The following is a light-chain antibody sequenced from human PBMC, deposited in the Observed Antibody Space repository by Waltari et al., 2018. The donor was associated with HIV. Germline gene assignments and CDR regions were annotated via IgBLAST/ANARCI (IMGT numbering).Light chain of an antibody. Sequence: IQITQSPPSLSASLADRVTITCRASQSISSYLKWYQQKPGKAPKLLIYAASSLQSGVPSRFSGSGSGTDFTLTISSLQPEDFATYYCQQSYSTLWTFGQGTKVEIK. J-gene: IGKJ1*01. CDR1: QSISSY. CDR3: QQSYSTLWT. V-gene: IGKV1-39*01. CDR2: AAS.